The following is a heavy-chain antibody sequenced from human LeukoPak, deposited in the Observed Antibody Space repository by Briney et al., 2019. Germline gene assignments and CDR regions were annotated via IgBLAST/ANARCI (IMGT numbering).Heavy chain of an antibody. Sequence: GGSLRLSCAASGFTFSSYEMHWVRPAPGKGLEGVSYISSSGSTIYYADSVKGRFTISRDNAKNSLYLQMNSLRAEDTAVYYWASASSGWADTLAYRVQGTLVTVSS. D-gene: IGHD6-19*01. CDR1: GFTFSSYE. J-gene: IGHJ4*02. CDR2: ISSSGSTI. CDR3: ASASSGWADTLAY. V-gene: IGHV3-48*03.